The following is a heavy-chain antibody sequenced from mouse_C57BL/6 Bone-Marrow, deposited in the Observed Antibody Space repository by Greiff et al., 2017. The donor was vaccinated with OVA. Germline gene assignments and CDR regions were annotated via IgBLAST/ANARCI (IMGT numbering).Heavy chain of an antibody. CDR1: GYTFTSYW. CDR2: IYPGSGST. J-gene: IGHJ4*01. CDR3: AREAFYYGSRGYAMDY. Sequence: QVQLQQPGAELVKPGASVKMSCKASGYTFTSYWITWVKQRPGQGLEWIGDIYPGSGSTNYNEKFKSKATLTVDTSSSTAYMQLSSLTSEDSAVYYYAREAFYYGSRGYAMDYWGQGTSVTVSS. D-gene: IGHD1-1*01. V-gene: IGHV1-55*01.